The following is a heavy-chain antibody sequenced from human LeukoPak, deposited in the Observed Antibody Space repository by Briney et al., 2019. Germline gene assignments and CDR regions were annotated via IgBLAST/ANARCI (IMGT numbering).Heavy chain of an antibody. CDR1: GGTFSSYA. Sequence: SVKVSCKASGGTFSSYAISWVRRAPGQGLEWMGRIIPILGIANYAQKFQGRVTITADKSTCTAYMELSSLRSEDTAVYYCARVSGYCSGGSCWDWFDPWGQGTLVTVSS. J-gene: IGHJ5*02. CDR2: IIPILGIA. V-gene: IGHV1-69*04. D-gene: IGHD2-15*01. CDR3: ARVSGYCSGGSCWDWFDP.